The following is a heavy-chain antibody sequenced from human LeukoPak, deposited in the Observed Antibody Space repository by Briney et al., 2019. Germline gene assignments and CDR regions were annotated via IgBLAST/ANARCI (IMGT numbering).Heavy chain of an antibody. CDR1: GYTFTGYY. V-gene: IGHV1-2*02. Sequence: ASVKVSCKASGYTFTGYYMHWVRQAPGQGLEWMGWINPNSGATNYAEKFQGRVTITRDTSINTAYMEVSRLRSDDTAVYYCARGAVAANCNGGSCHFDYWSQGTLVTVSS. J-gene: IGHJ4*02. CDR2: INPNSGAT. D-gene: IGHD2-15*01. CDR3: ARGAVAANCNGGSCHFDY.